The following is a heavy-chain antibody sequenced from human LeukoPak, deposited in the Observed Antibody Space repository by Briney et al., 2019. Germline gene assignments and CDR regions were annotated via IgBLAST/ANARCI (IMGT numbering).Heavy chain of an antibody. CDR2: ISGSGGST. Sequence: GGSLRLSCAASGFTFSSYAMSWVRQAPGKGLEWVSAISGSGGSTYYADSVKGRFTISRDNSKNTLYLQMNSLRAEDTAVYYCAKEGACGGDCPIYYYYYMDVWGKGTTVTVSS. D-gene: IGHD2-21*01. V-gene: IGHV3-23*01. CDR3: AKEGACGGDCPIYYYYYMDV. CDR1: GFTFSSYA. J-gene: IGHJ6*03.